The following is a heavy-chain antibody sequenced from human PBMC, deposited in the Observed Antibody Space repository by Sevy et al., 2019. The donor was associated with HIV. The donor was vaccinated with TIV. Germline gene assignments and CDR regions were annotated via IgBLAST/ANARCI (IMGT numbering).Heavy chain of an antibody. V-gene: IGHV3-33*01. J-gene: IGHJ4*02. CDR3: TRESSSDWYIDY. Sequence: GESLKISCAASRFSFSSYGMHWVRQAPGKGLEWVTVIWSDGSNKYYLDSVKGRFTISRDNSKNTLYLQMNSLRAEDTALYYCTRESSSDWYIDYWGQGTLVTVSS. CDR1: RFSFSSYG. CDR2: IWSDGSNK. D-gene: IGHD6-19*01.